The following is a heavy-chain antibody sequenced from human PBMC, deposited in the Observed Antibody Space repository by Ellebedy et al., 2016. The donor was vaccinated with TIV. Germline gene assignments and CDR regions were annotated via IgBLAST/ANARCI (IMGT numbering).Heavy chain of an antibody. J-gene: IGHJ6*02. Sequence: MPSETLSLTCTVSGGSISSGGYYWSWIRQHPGKGLEWIGYIYYSGSTYYNPSLESRFTISLDTSKNQFSLRLSSVTAADTAVYYCARCHYDILTGLPSGMDVWGQGTTVTVSS. V-gene: IGHV4-31*03. CDR3: ARCHYDILTGLPSGMDV. D-gene: IGHD3-9*01. CDR2: IYYSGST. CDR1: GGSISSGGYY.